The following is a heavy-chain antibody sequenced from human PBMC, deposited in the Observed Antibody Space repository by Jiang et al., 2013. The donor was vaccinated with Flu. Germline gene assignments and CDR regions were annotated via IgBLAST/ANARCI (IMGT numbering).Heavy chain of an antibody. Sequence: SGPGLVKPSETLSLTCTVSGGSISSSDYYWAWIRQPPGQGLEWIGSIYYRGNTYYNPSLKSRVTISIDTSKNQFSLKLSSLTAADTAVYYCARLLDGSGSGYSFDYWGHGALVTVSS. J-gene: IGHJ4*01. CDR2: IYYRGNT. D-gene: IGHD5-18*01. V-gene: IGHV4-39*01. CDR3: ARLLDGSGSGYSFDY. CDR1: GGSISSSDYY.